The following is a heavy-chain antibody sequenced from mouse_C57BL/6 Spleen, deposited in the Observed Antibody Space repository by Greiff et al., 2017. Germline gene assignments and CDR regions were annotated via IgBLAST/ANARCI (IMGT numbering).Heavy chain of an antibody. V-gene: IGHV1-53*01. J-gene: IGHJ1*03. Sequence: QVQLQQPGTELVKPGASVKLSCKASGYTFTSYWLHWVKQRPGQGLEWIGNINPSNGGTNYNEKFKSKATLTVDKSSSTAYMQLSSLTSEDSAVYYGARGDYDGYFDVWGTGTTVTVSS. CDR3: ARGDYDGYFDV. CDR2: INPSNGGT. CDR1: GYTFTSYW. D-gene: IGHD2-4*01.